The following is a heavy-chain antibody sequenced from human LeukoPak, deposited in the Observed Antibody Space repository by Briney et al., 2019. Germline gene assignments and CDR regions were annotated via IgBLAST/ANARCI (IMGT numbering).Heavy chain of an antibody. J-gene: IGHJ5*02. CDR2: IYYSGST. V-gene: IGHV4-59*01. Sequence: SETLSLTCTVSGGSISSYYWSWIRQPPGKGLEWIGYIYYSGSTNYNPSLKSRVTISVDTSKNQFSLKLSSVTAADTAVYYCAKSWYQMLWDWFDPWGQGTLVTVSS. CDR3: AKSWYQMLWDWFDP. D-gene: IGHD2-2*01. CDR1: GGSISSYY.